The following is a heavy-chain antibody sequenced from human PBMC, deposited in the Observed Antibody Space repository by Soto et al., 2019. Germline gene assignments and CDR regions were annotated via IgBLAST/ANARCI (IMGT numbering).Heavy chain of an antibody. CDR3: TTRSGSSNDAFDI. CDR2: IKSKTDGGTT. V-gene: IGHV3-15*07. J-gene: IGHJ3*02. D-gene: IGHD1-26*01. CDR1: GFTFSIAW. Sequence: GGSLRLSCAASGFTFSIAWMNWVRQAPGKGLEWVGRIKSKTDGGTTDYAAPVKGRFTISRDDSKNTLYLQMNSLKTEDTAVYYCTTRSGSSNDAFDIWGQGTMVTVSS.